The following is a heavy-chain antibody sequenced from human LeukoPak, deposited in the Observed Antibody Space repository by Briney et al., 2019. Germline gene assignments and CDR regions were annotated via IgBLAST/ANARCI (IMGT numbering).Heavy chain of an antibody. Sequence: SETLSLTCTVSGGSVSSGSYYWSWIRQPPGKGLEWIGYIYYSGSTNYNPSLKSRVTISVDTSKNQFSLKLSSVTAADTAVYYCARDGPHNSGWYGWGQGTLVTVSS. CDR1: GGSVSSGSYY. CDR3: ARDGPHNSGWYG. CDR2: IYYSGST. D-gene: IGHD6-19*01. J-gene: IGHJ4*02. V-gene: IGHV4-61*01.